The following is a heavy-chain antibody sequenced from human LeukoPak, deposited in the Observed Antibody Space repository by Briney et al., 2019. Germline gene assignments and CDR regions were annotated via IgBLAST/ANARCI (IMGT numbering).Heavy chain of an antibody. CDR3: ARGSAQYGDYVSYYMDV. D-gene: IGHD4-17*01. Sequence: SETLSLTCTVSGYSISSGYYWGWIRQPPGKGLEWIGSIYHSGSTYYNPSLKSRVTISVDMSKNQFSLKLSSATAADTAVYYCARGSAQYGDYVSYYMDVWGKGTTVTVSS. CDR2: IYHSGST. J-gene: IGHJ6*03. CDR1: GYSISSGYY. V-gene: IGHV4-38-2*02.